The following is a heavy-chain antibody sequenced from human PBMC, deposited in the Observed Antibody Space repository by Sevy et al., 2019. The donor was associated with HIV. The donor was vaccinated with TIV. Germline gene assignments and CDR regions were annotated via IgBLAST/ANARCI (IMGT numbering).Heavy chain of an antibody. CDR1: GFTFSNYG. CDR2: IWNDGSNK. CDR3: ARDVRGEGIRPGDLDY. D-gene: IGHD3-10*02. V-gene: IGHV3-33*01. J-gene: IGHJ4*02. Sequence: GGSLRLSCAASGFTFSNYGMQWVRQAPGMGLEWVALIWNDGSNKYYADSVKGRFTTSRDNSSSTLYLQMNSLRAEDTGVYYCARDVRGEGIRPGDLDYWGQRTLVTVSS.